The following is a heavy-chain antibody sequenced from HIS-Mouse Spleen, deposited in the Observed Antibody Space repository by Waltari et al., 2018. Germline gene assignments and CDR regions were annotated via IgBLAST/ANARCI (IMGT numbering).Heavy chain of an antibody. CDR1: GGSISSSSYY. CDR3: AREIPYSSSWYDWYFDL. CDR2: IYYSGRH. J-gene: IGHJ2*01. V-gene: IGHV4-39*07. D-gene: IGHD6-13*01. Sequence: QLQLQESGPGLVKPSETLSLTCTVSGGSISSSSYYWGWIRQPPGKWLEWIGSIYYSGRHSYNPSLKSRVTISVDTSKNQFSLKLSSVTAADTAVYYCAREIPYSSSWYDWYFDLWGRGTLVTVSS.